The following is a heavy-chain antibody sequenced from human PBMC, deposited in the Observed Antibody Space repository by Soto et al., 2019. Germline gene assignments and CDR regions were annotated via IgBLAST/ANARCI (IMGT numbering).Heavy chain of an antibody. V-gene: IGHV3-30*18. CDR1: GFTFSSYG. CDR2: ISYDGSNK. Sequence: QVQLVESGGGVVQPGRSLRLSCAASGFTFSSYGMHWVRQAPGKGLEWVAVISYDGSNKYYADSVKGRFTISRDNSKNTLYLQMNSLRAEDTGVYYCAKDEGEYCSGGSCYPYDYWGQGTLVTVSS. D-gene: IGHD2-15*01. J-gene: IGHJ4*02. CDR3: AKDEGEYCSGGSCYPYDY.